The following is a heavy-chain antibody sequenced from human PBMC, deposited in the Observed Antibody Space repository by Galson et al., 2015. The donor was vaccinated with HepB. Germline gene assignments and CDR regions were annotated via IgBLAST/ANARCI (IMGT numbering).Heavy chain of an antibody. Sequence: SVKVSCKASGGTFGSYTIDWVRQAPGQGLEWMGGIVPVFGVINYAQRFQGRVTITADKYTSTAYMELSNLRSGDTAVYYCAREGGYGYAYYSMDVWGQGTTVTVSS. D-gene: IGHD3-16*01. CDR2: IVPVFGVI. V-gene: IGHV1-69*10. CDR3: AREGGYGYAYYSMDV. CDR1: GGTFGSYT. J-gene: IGHJ6*02.